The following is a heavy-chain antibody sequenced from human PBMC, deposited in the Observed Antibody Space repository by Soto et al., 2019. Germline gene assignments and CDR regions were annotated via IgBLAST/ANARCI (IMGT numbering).Heavy chain of an antibody. CDR3: ARGYDYDSGGYLFDY. Sequence: SETLSLTCSVSGGSVSSDIYYWTWIRQHPGKGPEWIGHIYYSGSTYYNPSLKSRVTISLDMSKNQFSLKLTSVSAADTAVYYCARGYDYDSGGYLFDYWGQGTLVTVS. V-gene: IGHV4-31*03. CDR1: GGSVSSDIYY. J-gene: IGHJ4*02. CDR2: IYYSGST. D-gene: IGHD3-22*01.